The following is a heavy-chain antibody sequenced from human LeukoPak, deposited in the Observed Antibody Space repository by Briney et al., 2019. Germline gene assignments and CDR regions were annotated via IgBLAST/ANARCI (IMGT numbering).Heavy chain of an antibody. Sequence: GGSLRLSCAASGFTVNSNYLSWVRQAPGKGLEWVSTLYNTGNTYYANSVKGRFSISRDNSKNTLFLQMNSLRDEDTAVYYCARDLFIAAAGTEDYWGQGTLVTVSS. V-gene: IGHV3-53*01. J-gene: IGHJ4*02. CDR3: ARDLFIAAAGTEDY. CDR1: GFTVNSNY. CDR2: LYNTGNT. D-gene: IGHD6-13*01.